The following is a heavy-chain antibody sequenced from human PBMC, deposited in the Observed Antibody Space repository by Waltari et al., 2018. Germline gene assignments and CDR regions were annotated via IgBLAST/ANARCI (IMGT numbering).Heavy chain of an antibody. CDR2: LSSSGSTI. CDR3: ARDEGGSLDGPYFDY. J-gene: IGHJ4*02. CDR1: GFPFSSYE. Sequence: EVQLLESGGGLVQPGGSLRLSCSASGFPFSSYEMNWFRRAQGKGLEWVSYLSSSGSTIYYADSVKGRFTISRDNAKNSLYLQMNSLRAEDTAVYYCARDEGGSLDGPYFDYWGQGTLVTVSS. V-gene: IGHV3-48*03. D-gene: IGHD1-26*01.